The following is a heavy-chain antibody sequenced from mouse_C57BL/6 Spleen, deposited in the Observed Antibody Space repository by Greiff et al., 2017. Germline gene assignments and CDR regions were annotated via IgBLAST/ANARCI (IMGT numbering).Heavy chain of an antibody. CDR3: TILYGNYVGYFDY. V-gene: IGHV1-15*01. CDR2: IDPETGGT. J-gene: IGHJ2*01. Sequence: QVQLKESGAELVRPGASVTLSCKASGYTFTDYEMHWVKQTPVHGLEWIGAIDPETGGTAYNQKFKGKAILTADKSSSTAYMELRSLTSEDSAVYYCTILYGNYVGYFDYWGQGTTLTVSS. CDR1: GYTFTDYE. D-gene: IGHD2-1*01.